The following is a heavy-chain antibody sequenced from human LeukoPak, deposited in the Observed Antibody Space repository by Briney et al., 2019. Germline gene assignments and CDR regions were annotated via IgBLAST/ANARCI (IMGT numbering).Heavy chain of an antibody. Sequence: GGSLRLSCAASGFTVSSNYMSWVRQAPGKGLEWLSVIYSGGSTYYADSVKGRFTISRDNSKNTLYLQMNSLRAEDTAVYYCTTKRGYSYGYAEWGQGTLVTVSS. CDR2: IYSGGST. D-gene: IGHD5-18*01. J-gene: IGHJ4*02. CDR3: TTKRGYSYGYAE. CDR1: GFTVSSNY. V-gene: IGHV3-66*01.